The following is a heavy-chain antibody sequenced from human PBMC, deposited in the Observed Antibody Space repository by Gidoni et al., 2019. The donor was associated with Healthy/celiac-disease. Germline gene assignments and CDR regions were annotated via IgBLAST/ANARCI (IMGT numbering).Heavy chain of an antibody. Sequence: QVQLVESGGGVVQPGRSLRISCAASGFTFRSYGMHGVRQAPGKGLEWVAVIWYDGSNKYYADSVKGRFTISRDNSKNTLYLQMNSLRAEDTAVYYCARWDFDYWGQGTLVTVSS. CDR3: ARWDFDY. CDR1: GFTFRSYG. V-gene: IGHV3-33*01. CDR2: IWYDGSNK. J-gene: IGHJ4*02. D-gene: IGHD1-26*01.